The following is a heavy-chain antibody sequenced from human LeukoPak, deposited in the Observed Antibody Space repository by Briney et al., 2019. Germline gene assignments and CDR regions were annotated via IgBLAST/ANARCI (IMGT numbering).Heavy chain of an antibody. Sequence: PSETLSLTCTVPGGSLSSRNYYWGWIRQPPGKGLEWIGTIYYSGSTYYNPSLKSRVTISVDTSKNHFSLRLSSVTAADTAVYYCASRPPDYGDLFDYWGQGTLVTVSS. CDR3: ASRPPDYGDLFDY. J-gene: IGHJ4*02. CDR1: GGSLSSRNYY. CDR2: IYYSGST. V-gene: IGHV4-39*02. D-gene: IGHD4-17*01.